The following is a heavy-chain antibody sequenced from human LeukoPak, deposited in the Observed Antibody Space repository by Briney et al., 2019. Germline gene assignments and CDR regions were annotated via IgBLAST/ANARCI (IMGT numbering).Heavy chain of an antibody. CDR3: AKEYYYGSGSYYTKPYFFDY. V-gene: IGHV3-33*06. CDR1: GFSFSSYG. CDR2: TWYDGSNK. J-gene: IGHJ4*02. Sequence: PGRSLRLSCAASGFSFSSYGMHWVRQAPGKGLEWVAVTWYDGSNKYYADSVKGRFTISRDNSKNTLYLQMNILRAEDTAAYYCAKEYYYGSGSYYTKPYFFDYWGQGTLVTVSS. D-gene: IGHD3-10*01.